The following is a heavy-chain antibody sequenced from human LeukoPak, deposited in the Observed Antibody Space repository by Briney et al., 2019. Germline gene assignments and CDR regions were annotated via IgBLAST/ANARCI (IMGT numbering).Heavy chain of an antibody. Sequence: PSETLSLTCAVYGGSFSGYYWSWIRQPPGKGLEWIGEINHSGSTNYNPSLKSRVTISVDTSKNQFSLKLSSVTAADTAVYYCARQSDYYDSSGRYRAEYFHHWGQGTLVTVSS. J-gene: IGHJ1*01. CDR1: GGSFSGYY. CDR3: ARQSDYYDSSGRYRAEYFHH. CDR2: INHSGST. V-gene: IGHV4-34*01. D-gene: IGHD3-22*01.